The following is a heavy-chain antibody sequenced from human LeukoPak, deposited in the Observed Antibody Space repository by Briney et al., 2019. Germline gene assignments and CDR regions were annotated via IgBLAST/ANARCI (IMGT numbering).Heavy chain of an antibody. J-gene: IGHJ4*02. CDR3: ARDYYYDSSGYTTPFDY. D-gene: IGHD3-22*01. CDR2: ISAYNGNT. CDR1: GYTFTSYG. Sequence: ASVKVSCKASGYTFTSYGISWVRQAPGQGLEWMGWISAYNGNTNYAQKLQDRVTMTTDTSTSTAYMELRSLRSDDTAVYYCARDYYYDSSGYTTPFDYWGQGTLVTVSS. V-gene: IGHV1-18*01.